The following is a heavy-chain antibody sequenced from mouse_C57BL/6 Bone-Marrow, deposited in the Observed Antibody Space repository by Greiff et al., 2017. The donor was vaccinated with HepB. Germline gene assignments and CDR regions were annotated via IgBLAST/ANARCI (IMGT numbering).Heavy chain of an antibody. CDR3: ARSRYYSNYVSWYFDV. Sequence: QVHVKQPGAELVKPGASVKLSCKASGYTFTSYWMHWVKQRPGQGLEWIGMIHPNSGSTNYNEKFKSKATLTVDKSSSTAYMQLSSLTSEDSAVYYCARSRYYSNYVSWYFDVWGTGTTVTVSS. J-gene: IGHJ1*03. CDR1: GYTFTSYW. V-gene: IGHV1-64*01. CDR2: IHPNSGST. D-gene: IGHD2-5*01.